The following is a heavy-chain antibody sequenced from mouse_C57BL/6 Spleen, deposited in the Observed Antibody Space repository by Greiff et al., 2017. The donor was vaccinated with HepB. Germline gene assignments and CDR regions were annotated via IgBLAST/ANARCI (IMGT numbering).Heavy chain of an antibody. D-gene: IGHD1-1*01. Sequence: VQLQQPGAELVMPGASVKLSCKASGYTFTSYWMHWVKQRPGQGLEWIGEIDPSDSYTNYNQKFKGKSTLTVDKSSSTAYMQLSSLTSEDSAVYYCARFATTVPYWGQGTTLTVAS. CDR2: IDPSDSYT. J-gene: IGHJ2*01. CDR1: GYTFTSYW. CDR3: ARFATTVPY. V-gene: IGHV1-69*01.